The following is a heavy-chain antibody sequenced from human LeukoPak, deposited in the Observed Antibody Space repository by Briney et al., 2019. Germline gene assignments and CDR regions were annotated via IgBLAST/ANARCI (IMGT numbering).Heavy chain of an antibody. CDR1: GFTFSSYW. CDR3: SREGGQGDQSAFDI. Sequence: GGSLRLSCAASGFTFSSYWMSWVRQAPGKGLEWVANIKQDGSEKYYVDSVKGRFTISRDNAKNSLYLHMNNLKTEDTAVYHCSREGGQGDQSAFDIWGQGTMVTVSS. CDR2: IKQDGSEK. D-gene: IGHD2-21*01. J-gene: IGHJ3*02. V-gene: IGHV3-7*03.